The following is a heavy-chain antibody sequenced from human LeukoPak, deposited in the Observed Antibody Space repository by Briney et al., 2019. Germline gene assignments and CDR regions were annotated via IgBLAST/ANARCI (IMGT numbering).Heavy chain of an antibody. D-gene: IGHD6-13*01. CDR1: GGTFSSYA. CDR2: IIPIFGTA. CDR3: ARDLRRGSSSWYVSGGDY. V-gene: IGHV1-69*06. Sequence: SVKVSCKASGGTFSSYAISWVRQAPGQGLEWMGGIIPIFGTANYAQKFQGRVTITADKSTSTAYMELSSLRSEDTAVYYCARDLRRGSSSWYVSGGDYWGQGTLVTVSS. J-gene: IGHJ4*02.